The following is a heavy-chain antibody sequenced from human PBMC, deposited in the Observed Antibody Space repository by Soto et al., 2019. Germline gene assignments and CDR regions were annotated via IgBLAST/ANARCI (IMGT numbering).Heavy chain of an antibody. J-gene: IGHJ4*02. CDR3: ARDLPPGIAVAGSYFDY. CDR2: IKQDGSEK. CDR1: GFTFSSYW. V-gene: IGHV3-7*05. D-gene: IGHD6-19*01. Sequence: GSLRLSCAASGFTFSSYWMSWVRQAPGKGLEWVANIKQDGSEKYYVDSVKGRFTISRDNAKNSLYLQMNSLRAEDTAVYYCARDLPPGIAVAGSYFDYWGQGTLVTVSS.